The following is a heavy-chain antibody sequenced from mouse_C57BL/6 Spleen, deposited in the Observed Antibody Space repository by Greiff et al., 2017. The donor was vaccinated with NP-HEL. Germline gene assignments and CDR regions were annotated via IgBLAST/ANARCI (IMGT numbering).Heavy chain of an antibody. D-gene: IGHD1-1*01. CDR1: GYTFTSYW. CDR2: IYPSDSET. V-gene: IGHV1-61*01. J-gene: IGHJ4*01. Sequence: VQLKQPGAELVRPGSSVKLSCKASGYTFTSYWMDWVKQRPGQGLEWIGNIYPSDSETHYNQKFKDKATLTVDKSSSTAYMQLSSLTSEDSAVYYCARSGLYGYAMDYWGQGTSVTVSS. CDR3: ARSGLYGYAMDY.